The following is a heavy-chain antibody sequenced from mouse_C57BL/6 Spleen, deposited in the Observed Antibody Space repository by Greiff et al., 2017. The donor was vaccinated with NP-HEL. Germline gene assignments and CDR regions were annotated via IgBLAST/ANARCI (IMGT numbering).Heavy chain of an antibody. CDR1: GFTFSDYY. Sequence: EVKLVESEGGLVQPGSSMKLSCTASGFTFSDYYMAWVRQVPEKGLEWVANINYDGSSTYYLDSLKSRFIISRDNAKNILYLQMSSLKSEDTATYYCARGGNYYGSSYDYYAMDYWGQGTSVTVSS. J-gene: IGHJ4*01. D-gene: IGHD1-1*01. CDR3: ARGGNYYGSSYDYYAMDY. V-gene: IGHV5-16*01. CDR2: INYDGSST.